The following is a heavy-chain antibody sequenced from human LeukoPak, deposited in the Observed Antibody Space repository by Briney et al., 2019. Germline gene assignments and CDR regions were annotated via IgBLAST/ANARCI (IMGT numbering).Heavy chain of an antibody. CDR2: INHSGST. Sequence: PSETLSLTCAVYGGSFSGYYWSWIRQPPGKGLEWIGEINHSGSTNYNPSLKSRVTISVDTSKNQFSLKLSSVTAADTAVYYCARSHYYYYMGVWGKGTTVTVPS. CDR1: GGSFSGYY. CDR3: ARSHYYYYMGV. J-gene: IGHJ6*03. V-gene: IGHV4-34*01.